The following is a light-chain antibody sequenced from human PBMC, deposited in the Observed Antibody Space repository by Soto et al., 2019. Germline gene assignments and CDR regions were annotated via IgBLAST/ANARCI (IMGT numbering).Light chain of an antibody. CDR2: AAS. CDR1: QSISRN. V-gene: IGKV1-39*01. CDR3: QQSYTTASIT. J-gene: IGKJ5*01. Sequence: DLQMTQSPSSLSASVGDRVTITCRARQSISRNLNWYQHKPGKAPKLLIYAASSLQNGVPSRFSGGGSGTEFTLSISSLQPEDFGTYYCQQSYTTASITFGQGTRLEIK.